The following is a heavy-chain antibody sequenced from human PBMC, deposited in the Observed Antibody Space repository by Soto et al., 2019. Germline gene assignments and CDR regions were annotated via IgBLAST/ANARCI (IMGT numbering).Heavy chain of an antibody. CDR1: GFTFDDFA. CDR3: ARSRGLAGRPLDL. Sequence: EVQLVESGGGLVQPGRSLRLSCAASGFTFDDFAMHWVRQAPGKGLEWVSGITWNSGDIRYTGSVKGRFSISRDNAEKSLYLHMNSLSPEDTALYYCARSRGLAGRPLDLWGQGTLVTVSS. V-gene: IGHV3-9*01. CDR2: ITWNSGDI. J-gene: IGHJ5*02. D-gene: IGHD6-6*01.